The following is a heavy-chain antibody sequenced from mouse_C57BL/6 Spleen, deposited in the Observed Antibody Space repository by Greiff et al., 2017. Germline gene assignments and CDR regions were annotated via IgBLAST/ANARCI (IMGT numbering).Heavy chain of an antibody. V-gene: IGHV1-80*01. CDR2: IYPGDGGT. CDR3: ARPVVGAFDY. D-gene: IGHD1-1*02. CDR1: GYAFSSYW. Sequence: VHLVESGAELVKPGASVKISCKASGYAFSSYWMNWVKQRPGKGLEWIGQIYPGDGGTNYNGKFKGKATLTADKSSSTAYMQLSSLTSEDSAVYFCARPVVGAFDYWGKGTTLTVS. J-gene: IGHJ2*01.